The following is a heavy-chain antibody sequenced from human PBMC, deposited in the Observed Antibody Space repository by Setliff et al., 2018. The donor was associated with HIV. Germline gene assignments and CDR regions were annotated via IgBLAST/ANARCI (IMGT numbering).Heavy chain of an antibody. J-gene: IGHJ6*02. Sequence: WASVKVSCKASGSTFSTYDINWVRQAPGQGPEWMGWMNPNSGNTGYAPKLQGRVTMTRNTSISTAYMELSSLRSDDTAVYYCASSWSRVPYYGMDVWGQGTTVTVSS. D-gene: IGHD6-13*01. V-gene: IGHV1-8*01. CDR1: GSTFSTYD. CDR3: ASSWSRVPYYGMDV. CDR2: MNPNSGNT.